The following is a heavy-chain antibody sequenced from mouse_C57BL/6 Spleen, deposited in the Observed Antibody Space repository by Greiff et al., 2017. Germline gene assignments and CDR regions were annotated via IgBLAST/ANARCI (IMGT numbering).Heavy chain of an antibody. CDR2: IDPNSGGT. Sequence: VQLQQPGAELVKPGASVKLSCKASGYTFTSYWMHWVKQRPGRGLEWIGRIDPNSGGTKYNEKFKSKATLTVDKPSSTAYMQLSSLTSEDSADYCCAPIYYGNYEDWYFDVWGTGTTVTVSS. D-gene: IGHD2-1*01. V-gene: IGHV1-72*01. CDR1: GYTFTSYW. CDR3: APIYYGNYEDWYFDV. J-gene: IGHJ1*03.